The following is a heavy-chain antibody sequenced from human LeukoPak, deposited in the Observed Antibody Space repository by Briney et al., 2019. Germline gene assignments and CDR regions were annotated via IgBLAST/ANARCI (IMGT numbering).Heavy chain of an antibody. J-gene: IGHJ4*02. V-gene: IGHV3-9*03. CDR3: AKSVGLALAGTIDY. CDR1: GFTFDDYA. CDR2: ISWNSGSI. Sequence: GGSLRLSCAASGFTFDDYAMHWVRQAPGKGLEWVSGISWNSGSIGYADSVKGRFTISRDNAKNSLYLQMNSLRAEDMALYYCAKSVGLALAGTIDYWGQGTLVTVSS. D-gene: IGHD3-10*01.